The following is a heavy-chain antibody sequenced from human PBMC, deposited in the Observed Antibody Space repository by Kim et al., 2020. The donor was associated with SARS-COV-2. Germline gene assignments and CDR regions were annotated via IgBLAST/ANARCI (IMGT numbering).Heavy chain of an antibody. V-gene: IGHV4-59*13. CDR2: IYYSGST. J-gene: IGHJ4*02. D-gene: IGHD6-6*01. CDR3: ARGEEYSSSPLYFDY. CDR1: GGSISSYY. Sequence: ETLSLTCTVSGGSISSYYWSWIRQPPGKGLEWIGYIYYSGSTNYNPSLKSRVTISVDTSKNQFSLKLSSVTAADTAVYYCARGEEYSSSPLYFDYWGQGTLVTVSS.